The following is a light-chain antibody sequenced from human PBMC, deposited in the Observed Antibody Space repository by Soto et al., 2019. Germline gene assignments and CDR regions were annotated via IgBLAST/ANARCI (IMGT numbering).Light chain of an antibody. CDR1: QSVSSSY. Sequence: IVLPQSPGTLSLSPGERATLSCRASQSVSSSYLAWYQQKPGQAPRLLIFGASSRASGIPDRFSGSGSGTDFTLTISRLEPVDFAVYYCHHYGGSSWTFGPGTKVDIK. CDR2: GAS. J-gene: IGKJ1*01. V-gene: IGKV3-20*01. CDR3: HHYGGSSWT.